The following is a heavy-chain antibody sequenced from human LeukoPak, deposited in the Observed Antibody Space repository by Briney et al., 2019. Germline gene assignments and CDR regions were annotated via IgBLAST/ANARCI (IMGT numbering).Heavy chain of an antibody. CDR3: ARGGSYYYDRSGYSSPDY. Sequence: ASVKVSCKASGYTFTSYGISWVRQAPGQGLEWMGWISAYNGNTNYAQKLQGRVTMTTDTSTSTAYMELRSLRSDDTAVYYCARGGSYYYDRSGYSSPDYWGQGTLVTVSS. D-gene: IGHD3-22*01. CDR1: GYTFTSYG. CDR2: ISAYNGNT. J-gene: IGHJ4*02. V-gene: IGHV1-18*01.